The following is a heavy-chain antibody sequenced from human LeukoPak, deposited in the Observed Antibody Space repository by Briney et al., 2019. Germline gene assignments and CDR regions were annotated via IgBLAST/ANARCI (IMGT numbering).Heavy chain of an antibody. J-gene: IGHJ6*02. CDR1: GYTFTGYY. V-gene: IGHV1-2*02. CDR2: IDPHSGGT. CDR3: ARNLKYSGSYNGMDV. Sequence: ASVKVSCKTSGYTFTGYYIHWVRQAPGQGLEWMGWIDPHSGGTNYAQKFQGRVTMTRDTSISTAYMELSRLRSDDTAVYYCARNLKYSGSYNGMDVWGQGTTVTVSS. D-gene: IGHD1-26*01.